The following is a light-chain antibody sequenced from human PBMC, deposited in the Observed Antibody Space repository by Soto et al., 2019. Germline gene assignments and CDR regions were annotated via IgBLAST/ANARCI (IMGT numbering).Light chain of an antibody. J-gene: IGLJ1*01. CDR3: FSYTSSGTYV. V-gene: IGLV2-14*01. Sequence: QSTLTHPASLSGSPGQSITISCTGTSSDVGNYKYVSWYQQHPGKAPKLMIYEVSNRPSGVSNRFSGSKSGNTASLTISGLQAEDETDYYCFSYTSSGTYVFGTGTKVTAL. CDR2: EVS. CDR1: SSDVGNYKY.